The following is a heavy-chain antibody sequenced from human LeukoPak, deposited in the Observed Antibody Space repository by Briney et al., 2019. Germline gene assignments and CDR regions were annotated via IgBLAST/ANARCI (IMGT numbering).Heavy chain of an antibody. Sequence: GGSLRLSCVVSGITLSNYGMSWVRQAPGKGLEWVSGISERGGSTNYADSVKGRFIISRDTSKNTVYLQMNSLRAEDTAVYYCARDEGSGNYYMDLWGQGTLVTVSS. D-gene: IGHD3-10*01. CDR3: ARDEGSGNYYMDL. CDR2: ISERGGST. V-gene: IGHV3-23*01. J-gene: IGHJ5*02. CDR1: GITLSNYG.